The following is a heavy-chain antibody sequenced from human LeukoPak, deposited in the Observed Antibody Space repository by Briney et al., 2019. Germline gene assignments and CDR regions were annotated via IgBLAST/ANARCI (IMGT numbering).Heavy chain of an antibody. J-gene: IGHJ4*02. CDR2: MNPNSGNT. CDR3: ARGPYGAVAGTFGDLDY. D-gene: IGHD6-19*01. CDR1: GYTFTSYD. V-gene: IGHV1-8*01. Sequence: ASVKVSCKASGYTFTSYDNNWVRQAPGQGLEWMGWMNPNSGNTGYAQKFQGRVTMTRNTSISTAYMELSSLRSEDTAVYYCARGPYGAVAGTFGDLDYWGQGTLVTVSS.